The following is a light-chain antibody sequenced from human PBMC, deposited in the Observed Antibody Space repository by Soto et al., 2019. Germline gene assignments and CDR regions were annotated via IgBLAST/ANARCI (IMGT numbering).Light chain of an antibody. Sequence: DIQMTQSPSTLSASVGDRVSITCRTSQTISNWLAWYQQKPGKAPRLLIYDASTLESGVPSRFSGSASGTESTLTISSLQPDDFATYYCQQHTFGQGTKLEIK. CDR2: DAS. CDR1: QTISNW. V-gene: IGKV1-5*01. J-gene: IGKJ2*01. CDR3: QQHT.